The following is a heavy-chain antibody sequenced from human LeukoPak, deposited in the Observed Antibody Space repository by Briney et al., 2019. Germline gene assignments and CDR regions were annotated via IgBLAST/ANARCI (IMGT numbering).Heavy chain of an antibody. J-gene: IGHJ5*02. CDR3: TRHHYDFWSGYQNWFDP. V-gene: IGHV3-15*01. D-gene: IGHD3-3*01. CDR2: IKSKTDGGTT. CDR1: GFTFSNAW. Sequence: PGGSLRLSCAASGFTFSNAWMSWVRQAPGKGLEWVGRIKSKTDGGTTDYAAPVKGRFTISRDDSKNTLYLQMNSLKTADTAVYYCTRHHYDFWSGYQNWFDPWGQGTLVTVSS.